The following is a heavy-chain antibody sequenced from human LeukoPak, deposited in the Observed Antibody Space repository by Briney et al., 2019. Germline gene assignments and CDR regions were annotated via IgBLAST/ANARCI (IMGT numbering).Heavy chain of an antibody. CDR2: IYYSGST. J-gene: IGHJ6*03. V-gene: IGHV4-39*01. CDR1: GGSISSSSYY. CDR3: ARSSFYYYYMDV. Sequence: SETLSLTCTVSGGSISSSSYYWGWIRQPPGKGLEWIGSIYYSGSTYYNPSLKSRVTISVDTSKNQFSLKLSSVTAADTAVYYCARSSFYYYYMDVWGKGTTVTVSS.